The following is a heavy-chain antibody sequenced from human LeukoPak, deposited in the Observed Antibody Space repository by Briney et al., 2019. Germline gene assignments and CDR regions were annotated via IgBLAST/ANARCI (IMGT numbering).Heavy chain of an antibody. V-gene: IGHV3-11*04. J-gene: IGHJ3*02. CDR3: AKFRRPMDTAMANAFDI. CDR2: ISSSGSTI. CDR1: GFTFSDYY. Sequence: GGSLRLSCAASGFTFSDYYMSWIRQAPGKGLEWVSYISSSGSTIYYADSVKGRFTISRDNAKNSLYLQMNSLRAEDTAVYYCAKFRRPMDTAMANAFDIWGQGTMVTVSS. D-gene: IGHD5-18*01.